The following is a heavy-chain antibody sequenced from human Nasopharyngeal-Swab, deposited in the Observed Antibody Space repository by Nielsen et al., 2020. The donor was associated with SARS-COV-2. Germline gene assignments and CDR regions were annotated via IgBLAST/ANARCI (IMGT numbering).Heavy chain of an antibody. D-gene: IGHD2-2*01. J-gene: IGHJ4*02. CDR3: AKRLSCTSTSCYAFDY. Sequence: WTASGVTFTTYAMSWVRQAPGKGLEWVSAISGIGDRTYYADSVQGRFTISRGNSKNTLYLQMNSLRAEDTAVYYCAKRLSCTSTSCYAFDYWGQGTLVTVSS. CDR1: GVTFTTYA. CDR2: ISGIGDRT. V-gene: IGHV3-23*01.